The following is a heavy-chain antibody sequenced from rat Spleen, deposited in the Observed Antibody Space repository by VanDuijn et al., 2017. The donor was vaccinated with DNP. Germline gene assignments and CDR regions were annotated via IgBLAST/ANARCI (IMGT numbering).Heavy chain of an antibody. CDR1: GYSITRDY. CDR3: ARWKIGPHYFDY. D-gene: IGHD1-5*01. V-gene: IGHV3-1*01. CDR2: ISYSGRT. J-gene: IGHJ2*01. Sequence: EVQLQESGPGLVKPSQSLSLTCSVTGYSITRDYWGWIRKFPGNKMEWIGHISYSGRTTYNPSLKSRISITRDTSKNQFFLQLNSVSPEDTATYYCARWKIGPHYFDYWGQGVMVTVSS.